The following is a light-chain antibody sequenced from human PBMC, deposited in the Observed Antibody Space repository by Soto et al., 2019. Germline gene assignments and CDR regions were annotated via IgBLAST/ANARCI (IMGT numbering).Light chain of an antibody. CDR3: MQALQSLT. CDR1: QSLLYNNTYNY. J-gene: IGKJ5*01. V-gene: IGKV2-28*01. CDR2: FGS. Sequence: EIVMTQSPLTLPVTPGEPASISCRSSQSLLYNNTYNYLDWYVQRPGKSPQLLIYFGSHRAPGVPDRFSGSGSGTDFTLKINRVEAEDVGAYYCMQALQSLTFGQGTRLEIQ.